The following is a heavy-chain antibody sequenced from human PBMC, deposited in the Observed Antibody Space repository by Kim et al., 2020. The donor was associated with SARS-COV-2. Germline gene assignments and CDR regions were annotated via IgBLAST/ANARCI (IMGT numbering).Heavy chain of an antibody. CDR3: ASHFASTSQRESLED. CDR1: GFTFSRYW. Sequence: GGSLRLSCAASGFTFSRYWMSWVRQAPGKGLEWVANIKQDGSEKDYVDSVKGRFTISRDNAGNSLFLQMNSLRAEDTAVYYCASHFASTSQRESLEDWG. CDR2: IKQDGSEK. J-gene: IGHJ1*01. D-gene: IGHD1-26*01. V-gene: IGHV3-7*01.